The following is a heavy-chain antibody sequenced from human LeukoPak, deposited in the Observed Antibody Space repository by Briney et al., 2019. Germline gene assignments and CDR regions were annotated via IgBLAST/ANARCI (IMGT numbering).Heavy chain of an antibody. J-gene: IGHJ5*02. CDR2: INHSGST. CDR1: GGSFRGYY. V-gene: IGHV4-34*01. CDR3: ARGGMAIFGVVTTPPHWFDP. D-gene: IGHD3-3*01. Sequence: PSETLSLTCAVYGGSFRGYYWSWIRQPPGKGLEWIGEINHSGSTNYNPSLKSRVTISVDTSKNQFSLKLSSVTAADTAVYYCARGGMAIFGVVTTPPHWFDPWGQGTLVTVSS.